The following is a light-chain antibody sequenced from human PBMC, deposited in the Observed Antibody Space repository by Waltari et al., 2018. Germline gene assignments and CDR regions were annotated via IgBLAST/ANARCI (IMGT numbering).Light chain of an antibody. Sequence: DIVMTQSPDSLAVSLGERATINCKSSQSVLYSSNNKNYLAWYQQKPGQPPKLLIYWASTRESGVPDRFSGSGSGTDFTLTISSLQAEDVAVYYCEQYDSTPYTFGQGTKLKIK. J-gene: IGKJ2*01. V-gene: IGKV4-1*01. CDR3: EQYDSTPYT. CDR2: WAS. CDR1: QSVLYSSNNKNY.